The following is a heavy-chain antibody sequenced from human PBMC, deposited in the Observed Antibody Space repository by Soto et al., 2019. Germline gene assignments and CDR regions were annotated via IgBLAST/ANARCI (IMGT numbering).Heavy chain of an antibody. CDR1: GFTFSSYA. J-gene: IGHJ4*02. CDR3: AKGPGGIRWFDY. Sequence: EVQLLESGGGLVQPGGSLRLSCAASGFTFSSYAISWVRQAPGKGLEWVSAISGSGGSTYYADSVKGRFTISRDNSKNTLYLQMNSLRAEDTAVYYCAKGPGGIRWFDYWGQGTLVTVSS. D-gene: IGHD3-16*01. CDR2: ISGSGGST. V-gene: IGHV3-23*01.